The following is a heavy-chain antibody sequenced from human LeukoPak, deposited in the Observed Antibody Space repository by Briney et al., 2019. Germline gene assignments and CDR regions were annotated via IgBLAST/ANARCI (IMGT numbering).Heavy chain of an antibody. CDR2: ITPYNGNT. CDR1: GYTFTSYG. CDR3: ARAVPPNLQWFFY. J-gene: IGHJ4*02. D-gene: IGHD3-3*01. V-gene: IGHV1-18*01. Sequence: GASVNVSCKASGYTFTSYGISWVRQAPGQGLEWMGWITPYNGNTNYAQKLQGRVTMTTDTSTSTAYMELRSLRSDDTAVYYCARAVPPNLQWFFYWGRGTLVTVSS.